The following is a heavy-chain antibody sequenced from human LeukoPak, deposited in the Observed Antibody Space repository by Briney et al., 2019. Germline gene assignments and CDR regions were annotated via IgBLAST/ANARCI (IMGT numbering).Heavy chain of an antibody. CDR2: IYHSGST. V-gene: IGHV4-39*07. CDR3: ARVVYFVVVVVAATPEGWFDP. J-gene: IGHJ5*02. CDR1: GVSISSSNSY. D-gene: IGHD2-15*01. Sequence: PSETLSLTCTVSGVSISSSNSYWGWIRQPPGKGLEWIGSIYHSGSTYYNPSLESRVTISVDTSKNQFSLKLSSVTAADTAVYYCARVVYFVVVVVAATPEGWFDPWGQGTLVTVSS.